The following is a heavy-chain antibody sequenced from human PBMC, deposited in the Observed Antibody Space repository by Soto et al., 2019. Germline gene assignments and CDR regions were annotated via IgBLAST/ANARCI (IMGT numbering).Heavy chain of an antibody. CDR2: ISGRGGST. CDR1: GFTLSSYA. Sequence: EVQLLESGGGLVQPGGSLRLSCAASGFTLSSYAMRWVRQAPGKGLEWVSVISGRGGSTYYADSVKGRFTISRDNSKNTVYLQMNSLRAEDTAVYYCAKDSDYRDRIFWYFDLWGRGTLVTVSS. D-gene: IGHD2-15*01. V-gene: IGHV3-23*01. J-gene: IGHJ2*01. CDR3: AKDSDYRDRIFWYFDL.